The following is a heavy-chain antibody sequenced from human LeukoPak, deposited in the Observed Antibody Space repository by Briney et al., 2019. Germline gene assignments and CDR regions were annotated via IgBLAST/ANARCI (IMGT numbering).Heavy chain of an antibody. J-gene: IGHJ4*02. CDR3: ARDGDYGDYVVGYDY. D-gene: IGHD4-17*01. CDR1: GFTFSSYS. V-gene: IGHV3-48*01. CDR2: ISSSSSTI. Sequence: GGSLRLSCAASGFTFSSYSMNWVRQAPGKGLEWVSYISSSSSTIYYADSVKGRFTISRDNAKNSLYLQMNSLRAEDTAVYYCARDGDYGDYVVGYDYWGQGTLVTVSS.